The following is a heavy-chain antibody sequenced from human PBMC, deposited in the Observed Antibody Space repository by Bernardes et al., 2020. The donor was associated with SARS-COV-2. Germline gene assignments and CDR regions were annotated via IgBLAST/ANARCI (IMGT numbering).Heavy chain of an antibody. CDR2: ISGYNGNT. D-gene: IGHD3-16*02. J-gene: IGHJ4*02. V-gene: IGHV1-18*01. Sequence: ASVKVSCKASGYKFDTYGITWVRQAPGQGLEWMGWISGYNGNTDYAQKFQGRVTMTIDTSTTTAYMELRSLTSDDTALYYRARDYDYVWGSYRHTQAYWGQGTLVTVSS. CDR3: ARDYDYVWGSYRHTQAY. CDR1: GYKFDTYG.